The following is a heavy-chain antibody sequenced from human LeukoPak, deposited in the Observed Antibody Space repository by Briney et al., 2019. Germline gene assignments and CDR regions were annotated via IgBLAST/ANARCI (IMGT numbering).Heavy chain of an antibody. D-gene: IGHD2-2*01. J-gene: IGHJ4*02. CDR1: GFTFSSYW. Sequence: PGGSLRLSCAASGFTFSSYWMSWVRQAPGKGLEWVANIKQDGSEKYYVDSVKGRFTISRDNAKNSLYLQMNSLRAEDTAVYYCARDGPRYCSSTSCYAGGDGSSSVFGEFDYWGQGTLVTVSS. CDR3: ARDGPRYCSSTSCYAGGDGSSSVFGEFDY. CDR2: IKQDGSEK. V-gene: IGHV3-7*03.